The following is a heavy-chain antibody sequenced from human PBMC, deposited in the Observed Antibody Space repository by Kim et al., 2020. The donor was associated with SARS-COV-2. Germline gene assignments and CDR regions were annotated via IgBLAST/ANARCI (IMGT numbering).Heavy chain of an antibody. V-gene: IGHV3-9*01. CDR2: ISWNSGNT. D-gene: IGHD2-2*01. J-gene: IGHJ6*02. Sequence: GGSLRLSCAASGFIFDDYAMHWVRQAPGKGLEWVSGISWNSGNTGYADSVKGRFTISRDNAKNSLYLQMNSLRGEDTALYYCAKDRTGNHYYYGMDVWGQGTTVTVSS. CDR1: GFIFDDYA. CDR3: AKDRTGNHYYYGMDV.